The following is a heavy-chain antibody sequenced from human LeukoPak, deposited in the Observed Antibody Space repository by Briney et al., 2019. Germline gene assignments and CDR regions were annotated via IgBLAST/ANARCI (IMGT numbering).Heavy chain of an antibody. V-gene: IGHV4-59*01. CDR2: VDHTGST. CDR1: DDSITMYY. CDR3: ASYSGIYSAFEI. Sequence: SETLSLTCSVSDDSITMYYWTWIRQPPGKGLEWIGYVDHTGSTNFNPSLNGRVSISRDTTKNLFSLRLRSVTAADTAVYHCASYSGIYSAFEIWSQGTLVTVSS. D-gene: IGHD1-26*01. J-gene: IGHJ3*02.